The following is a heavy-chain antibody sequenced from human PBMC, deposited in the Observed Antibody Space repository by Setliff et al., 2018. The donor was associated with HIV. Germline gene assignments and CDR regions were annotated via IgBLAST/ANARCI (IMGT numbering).Heavy chain of an antibody. V-gene: IGHV1-69*10. CDR2: IIPISDMT. D-gene: IGHD3-9*01. CDR1: GGTFTNYI. Sequence: SVKVSCKASGGTFTNYIYSWVRQAPGQGLEWMGGIIPISDMTHYAQHFQGRVTFTADTATSTAYMELTSLGSDDTAIYFCAGAPFRIMSAHYRTLDYWGQGTLVTVSS. J-gene: IGHJ4*02. CDR3: AGAPFRIMSAHYRTLDY.